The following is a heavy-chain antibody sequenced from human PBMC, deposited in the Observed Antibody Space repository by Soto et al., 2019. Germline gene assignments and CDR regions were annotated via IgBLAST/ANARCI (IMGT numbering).Heavy chain of an antibody. Sequence: QVQLVQSGAEVKKPGASVKVSCKASGYTFTSYAMHWVRQSPGHRLEWMGWINAGNGNTKYSQKFQGRVTITRDTSASTAYMELSSLRSEDTAVYYCARDSPRRTVLMGLHHWFDPWGQGTLVTVSS. V-gene: IGHV1-3*01. J-gene: IGHJ5*02. CDR3: ARDSPRRTVLMGLHHWFDP. CDR2: INAGNGNT. CDR1: GYTFTSYA. D-gene: IGHD2-8*01.